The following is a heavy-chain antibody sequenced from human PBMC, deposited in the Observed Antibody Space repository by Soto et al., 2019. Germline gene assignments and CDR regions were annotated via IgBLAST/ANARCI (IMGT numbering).Heavy chain of an antibody. CDR3: AKDKPGTTSFDY. V-gene: IGHV3-23*01. Sequence: AGSLRLSCAASGFTISSNAMYWVRQAPGKGLEWVSAISDRGATTHYADSVKGRFTISRDTSKNTLYLQLNTLRADDTAVYYCAKDKPGTTSFDYWGQGTLVTSPQ. CDR1: GFTISSNA. J-gene: IGHJ4*02. CDR2: ISDRGATT. D-gene: IGHD1-1*01.